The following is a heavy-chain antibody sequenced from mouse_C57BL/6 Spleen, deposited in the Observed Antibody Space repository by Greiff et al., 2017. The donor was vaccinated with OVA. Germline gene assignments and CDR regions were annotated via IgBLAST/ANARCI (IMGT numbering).Heavy chain of an antibody. Sequence: SDSDTNYNQKFKGKATLTVDKSSSTAYMQLSSLTSEDSAVYYCATPLAMDYWGQGTSVTVSS. CDR3: ATPLAMDY. J-gene: IGHJ4*01. V-gene: IGHV1-74*01. CDR2: SDSDT. D-gene: IGHD6-1*01.